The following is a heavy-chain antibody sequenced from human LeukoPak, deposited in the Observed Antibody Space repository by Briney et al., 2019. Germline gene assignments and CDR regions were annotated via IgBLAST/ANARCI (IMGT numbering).Heavy chain of an antibody. J-gene: IGHJ4*02. CDR1: GYTFTGYY. Sequence: GASVKVSCKASGYTFTGYYMHWVRQAPGQGLEWMGWINPNSGGTNYAQKFQGRVTMTRDTSISTAYMELSRLRSDDTAVYYCARALTTGTTNFDYWGQGTLVTVSS. CDR2: INPNSGGT. V-gene: IGHV1-2*02. CDR3: ARALTTGTTNFDY. D-gene: IGHD1-1*01.